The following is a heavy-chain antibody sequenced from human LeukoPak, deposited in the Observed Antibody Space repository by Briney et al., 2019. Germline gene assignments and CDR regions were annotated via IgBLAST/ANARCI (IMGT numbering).Heavy chain of an antibody. CDR2: IWYDGSNT. CDR1: GFNFSTYD. D-gene: IGHD6-19*01. J-gene: IGHJ4*02. V-gene: IGHV3-33*01. Sequence: GGSLRLSCAASGFNFSTYDMHWVRQAPGKGLEWVAVIWYDGSNTYYVDSVKGRFTISRDNSKNTLYLQMNSLRAEDTAVYYCARGTPSIAVAGSAVDYWGQGTLVTVSS. CDR3: ARGTPSIAVAGSAVDY.